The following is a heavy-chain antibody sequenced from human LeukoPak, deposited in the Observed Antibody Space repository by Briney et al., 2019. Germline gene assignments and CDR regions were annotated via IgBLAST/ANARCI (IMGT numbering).Heavy chain of an antibody. J-gene: IGHJ5*02. CDR3: ARVVYYDSSGYYAAPGNRFDP. V-gene: IGHV4-59*11. D-gene: IGHD3-22*01. CDR2: IYYSGST. Sequence: SETLSLTCTVSGGSISSHYWSWIRQPPGKGLEWIGYIYYSGSTNYNPPLKSRVTISVDTSKNQFSLKLSSVTAADTAVYYCARVVYYDSSGYYAAPGNRFDPWGQGTLVTVSP. CDR1: GGSISSHY.